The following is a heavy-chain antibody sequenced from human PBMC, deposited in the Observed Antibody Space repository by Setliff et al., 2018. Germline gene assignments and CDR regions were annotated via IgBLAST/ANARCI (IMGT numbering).Heavy chain of an antibody. J-gene: IGHJ4*02. D-gene: IGHD2-15*01. CDR2: IWDDGGNK. CDR3: ARTCSGSGCYAGLES. V-gene: IGHV3-33*08. CDR1: GFTFSTYR. Sequence: PGGSLRLSCAASGFTFSTYRMHWVRQAPANGLEWVAVIWDDGGNKYHADSVKGRFTISRDNSKNTLYLQMNSLRPEDTAVYYCARTCSGSGCYAGLESWGQGTPVTVSS.